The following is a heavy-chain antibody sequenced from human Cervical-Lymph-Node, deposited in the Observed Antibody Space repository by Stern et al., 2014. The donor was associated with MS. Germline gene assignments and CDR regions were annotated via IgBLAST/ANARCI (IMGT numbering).Heavy chain of an antibody. CDR1: AYNFTNYG. Sequence: QVQLVQSGAEVKKPGASVKVSCKTSAYNFTNYGVTWVRQAPGQGLEWMGWISGYNGNTNYAQKFQGRVTMTTDTSTNTAYMELRSLRSSDTAVYYGARAGYDVSGLSDYWGQGTLVTVSS. D-gene: IGHD5-12*01. CDR3: ARAGYDVSGLSDY. V-gene: IGHV1-18*01. J-gene: IGHJ4*02. CDR2: ISGYNGNT.